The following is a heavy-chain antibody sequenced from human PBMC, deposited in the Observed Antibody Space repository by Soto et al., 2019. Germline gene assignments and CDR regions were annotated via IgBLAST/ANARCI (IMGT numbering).Heavy chain of an antibody. V-gene: IGHV3-30*18. J-gene: IGHJ6*02. D-gene: IGHD3-10*01. CDR3: AKDHYGSALYGLAV. Sequence: GGSLRLSCAASGFTFSSFGIHWVRQAPGKGLEWVAVISYDGIDKNYGDSVKGRFTISRENSKNMVYLQMNSLRAEDTAVYYCAKDHYGSALYGLAVWGQGTTVPVSS. CDR2: ISYDGIDK. CDR1: GFTFSSFG.